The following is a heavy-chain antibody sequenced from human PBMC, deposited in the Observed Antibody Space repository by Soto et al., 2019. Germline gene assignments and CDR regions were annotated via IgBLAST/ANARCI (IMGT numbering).Heavy chain of an antibody. D-gene: IGHD4-17*01. J-gene: IGHJ4*02. V-gene: IGHV1-18*01. CDR1: GYTFIDYG. CDR3: ARDDRVYGDYGVKFVS. Sequence: QVQLVQSGAEVKKPGASVKVSCKASGYTFIDYGFSWVRQAPGQGLEWMGWISAYNGNTRNAQKFQGRLTMTRETSTSTAYMELRSLRSDDTAVYYCARDDRVYGDYGVKFVSWGQGTLVTVSS. CDR2: ISAYNGNT.